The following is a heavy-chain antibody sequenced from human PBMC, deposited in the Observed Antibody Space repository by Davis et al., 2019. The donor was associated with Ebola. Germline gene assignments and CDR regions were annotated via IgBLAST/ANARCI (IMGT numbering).Heavy chain of an antibody. CDR2: ISISSAFI. D-gene: IGHD6-13*01. Sequence: RGSLRLSCAASGFTFSTYTMTWVRQAPGKGLEWVSSISISSAFIYYADSVKGRFTISRDNSKNTLYLQMNSLRAEDTAVYYCAKFGSWTGFDYWGQGTLVTVSS. CDR3: AKFGSWTGFDY. J-gene: IGHJ4*02. CDR1: GFTFSTYT. V-gene: IGHV3-21*01.